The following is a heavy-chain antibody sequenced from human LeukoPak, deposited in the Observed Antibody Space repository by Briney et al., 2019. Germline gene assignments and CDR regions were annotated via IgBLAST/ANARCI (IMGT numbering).Heavy chain of an antibody. V-gene: IGHV3-21*01. CDR1: GFTFSSYS. CDR2: ISSSSSYI. CDR3: ARDFYGDYPSRYFDY. D-gene: IGHD4-17*01. J-gene: IGHJ4*02. Sequence: KPGGSLRLSCAASGFTFSSYSMNWVRQAPGKGLEWVSSISSSSSYIYYADSVRGRFTISRDNAKNSLYLQMNSLRAEDTAVYYCARDFYGDYPSRYFDYWGQGTLVTASS.